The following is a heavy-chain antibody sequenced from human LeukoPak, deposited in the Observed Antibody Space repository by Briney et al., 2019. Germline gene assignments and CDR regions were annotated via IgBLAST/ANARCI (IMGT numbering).Heavy chain of an antibody. CDR3: ARDHTVREGSGWCGNWFDP. D-gene: IGHD6-19*01. Sequence: ASVKVSCKASGYTFTGYYMHWVRQAPGQGLEWMGWINPNSGGTNYAQKFQGRVTMTRDTSISTAYMELSRLRSDDTAVYYCARDHTVREGSGWCGNWFDPWGQGTLVTVSS. J-gene: IGHJ5*02. V-gene: IGHV1-2*02. CDR1: GYTFTGYY. CDR2: INPNSGGT.